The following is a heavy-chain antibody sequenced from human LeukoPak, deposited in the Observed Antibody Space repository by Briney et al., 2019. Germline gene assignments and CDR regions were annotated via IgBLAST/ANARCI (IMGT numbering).Heavy chain of an antibody. CDR3: AREIMVRGVIDY. CDR2: IYYSGST. D-gene: IGHD3-10*01. CDR1: GGSISSSSDY. J-gene: IGHJ4*02. V-gene: IGHV4-39*02. Sequence: SETLSLTCTVSGGSISSSSDYWGWIRQPPGKGLEWIGSIYYSGSTYYNPSLKSRVTISVDTSKNQFSLKLSSVTAADTAVYYCAREIMVRGVIDYWGQGNLVTVSS.